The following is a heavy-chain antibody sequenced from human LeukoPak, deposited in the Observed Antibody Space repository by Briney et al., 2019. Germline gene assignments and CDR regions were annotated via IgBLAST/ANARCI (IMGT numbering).Heavy chain of an antibody. Sequence: SETLSLTCTVSGGSISSYYWSWIRQPPGKGLEWIGYIYYSGSTNYNPSLKSRVTISVDTSKNQFTLKLSSVTAADTAVYYCARTDLTGFDYWGQGTLVTVSS. V-gene: IGHV4-59*01. J-gene: IGHJ4*02. CDR3: ARTDLTGFDY. CDR2: IYYSGST. CDR1: GGSISSYY. D-gene: IGHD4/OR15-4a*01.